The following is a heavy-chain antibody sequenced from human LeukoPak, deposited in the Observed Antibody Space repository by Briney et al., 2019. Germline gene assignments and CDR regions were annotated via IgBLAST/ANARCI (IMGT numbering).Heavy chain of an antibody. J-gene: IGHJ4*02. CDR2: IWYDGSNK. V-gene: IGHV3-33*08. CDR3: ARESLELRYFDY. CDR1: GFTFSSYA. Sequence: SGGSLRLSCAASGFTFSSYAMSWVHKAPGKGLEWVAVIWYDGSNKYYADSVKGRFTISRDNSKNTLYLQMNSLRAEDTAVYYCARESLELRYFDYWGQGTLVTVSS. D-gene: IGHD1-7*01.